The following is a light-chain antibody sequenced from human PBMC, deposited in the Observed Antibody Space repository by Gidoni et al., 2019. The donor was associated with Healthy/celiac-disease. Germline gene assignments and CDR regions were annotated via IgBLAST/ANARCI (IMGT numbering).Light chain of an antibody. CDR2: EGS. Sequence: QSALTQPASVSGSPGQSITISCPGTSSDVGSYNLVSWYQPHPGKAPKLMIYEGSKRPSGVSNRFSGSKSGTTASLTISGRQAEDEADYYCCSYAGSSTLGVFGGGTKLTVL. V-gene: IGLV2-23*01. CDR3: CSYAGSSTLGV. J-gene: IGLJ2*01. CDR1: SSDVGSYNL.